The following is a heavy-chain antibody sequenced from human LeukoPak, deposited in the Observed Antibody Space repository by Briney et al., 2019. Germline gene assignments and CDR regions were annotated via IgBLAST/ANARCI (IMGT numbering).Heavy chain of an antibody. CDR2: ISYDGSNK. D-gene: IGHD3-9*01. CDR1: GFTFSSYA. CDR3: AKTWLSYFDY. V-gene: IGHV3-30*04. J-gene: IGHJ4*02. Sequence: GGSLRLSCAASGFTFSSYAMHWVRQAPGKGLEWVAVISYDGSNKYYADSVKGRFTISRDNSKNTLYLQMNSLRAEDTAVYYCAKTWLSYFDYWGQGTLVTVSS.